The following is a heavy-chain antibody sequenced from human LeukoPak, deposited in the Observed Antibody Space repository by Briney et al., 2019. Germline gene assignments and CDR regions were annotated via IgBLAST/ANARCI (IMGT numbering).Heavy chain of an antibody. V-gene: IGHV1-69*01. Sequence: GASVKVSCKASGGTFSSYAISWVRQAPGQGLEWMGGLIPIFGTANYAQKFQGRVTITADESTSTAYMELSSLRSEDTAVYYCARDWEEYSGSYANGYWGQGTLVTVSS. CDR1: GGTFSSYA. J-gene: IGHJ4*02. D-gene: IGHD1-26*01. CDR2: LIPIFGTA. CDR3: ARDWEEYSGSYANGY.